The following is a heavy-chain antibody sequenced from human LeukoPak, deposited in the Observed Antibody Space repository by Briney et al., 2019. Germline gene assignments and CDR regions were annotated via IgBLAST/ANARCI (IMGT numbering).Heavy chain of an antibody. V-gene: IGHV3-7*03. J-gene: IGHJ4*02. D-gene: IGHD3-22*01. CDR2: IKQDGSEK. CDR1: GFTFSSYW. CDR3: AKDMYYYDSSGYYPFGY. Sequence: PGGSLRLSCAASGFTFSSYWMSWVRQAPGKGLEWVANIKQDGSEKYYVDSVKGRFTISRDNSKNTLYLQMNSLRAEDTAVYYCAKDMYYYDSSGYYPFGYWGQGTLVTVSS.